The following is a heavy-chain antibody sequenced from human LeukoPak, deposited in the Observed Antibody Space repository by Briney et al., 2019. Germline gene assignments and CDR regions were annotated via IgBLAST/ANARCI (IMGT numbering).Heavy chain of an antibody. CDR1: GFTFSSYG. V-gene: IGHV3-33*01. J-gene: IGHJ6*02. D-gene: IGHD3-10*01. CDR2: IWYDGSNK. Sequence: PGGSLRLSCAASGFTFSSYGMHWVRQAPGKGLEWVAVIWYDGSNKYYADSVKGRFTISRDNSKNTLYLQMNSLRAEDTAVYYCARDLDPMVRGVINGMDVWGQGTTVTVSS. CDR3: ARDLDPMVRGVINGMDV.